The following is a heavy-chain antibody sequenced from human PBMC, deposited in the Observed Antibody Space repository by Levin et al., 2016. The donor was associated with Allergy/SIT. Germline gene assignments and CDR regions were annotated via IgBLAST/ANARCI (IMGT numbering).Heavy chain of an antibody. V-gene: IGHV1-2*02. D-gene: IGHD6-19*01. CDR3: ARDRQWLVMGAFGS. CDR1: GYTFSDYY. CDR2: INPKDAGT. J-gene: IGHJ5*02. Sequence: ASVKVSCKTSGYTFSDYYLHWMRQAPGQGLEWMGSINPKDAGTNYAQKFQGRVTMTRDPSITTGYMELIRLTSDDTAIYYCARDRQWLVMGAFGSWGQGTLVTVSS.